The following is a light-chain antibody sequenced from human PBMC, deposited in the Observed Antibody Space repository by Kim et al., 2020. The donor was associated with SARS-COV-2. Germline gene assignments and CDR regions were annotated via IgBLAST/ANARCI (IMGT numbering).Light chain of an antibody. CDR3: QTWGTGVRV. CDR1: SGNGSYS. J-gene: IGLJ3*02. V-gene: IGLV4-69*01. CDR2: LNSDGDH. Sequence: SVKLTCTLTSGNGSYSSAWHQQQSEKGPRFLMKLNSDGDHIKGDGIPDRFSGSSSGPERYLTISSLQSDDEADYYCQTWGTGVRVFGGGTQLTVL.